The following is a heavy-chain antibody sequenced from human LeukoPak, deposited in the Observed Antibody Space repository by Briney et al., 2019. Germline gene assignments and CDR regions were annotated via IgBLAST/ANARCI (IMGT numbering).Heavy chain of an antibody. J-gene: IGHJ2*01. CDR3: ARRLGIPHWYFDL. CDR1: GYSFTNYW. V-gene: IGHV5-51*01. Sequence: RGESLQISCKGSGYSFTNYWIGWARQMPGKGLEWMGIIYPDDSDTRYSPSFQGQVTMSVDKSISTAYLQWSSLKASDTAMYYRARRLGIPHWYFDLWGRGTLVTVSS. D-gene: IGHD7-27*01. CDR2: IYPDDSDT.